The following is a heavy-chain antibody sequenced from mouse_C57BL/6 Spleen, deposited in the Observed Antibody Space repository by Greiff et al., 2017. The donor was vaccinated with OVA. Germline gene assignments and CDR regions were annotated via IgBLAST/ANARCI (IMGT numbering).Heavy chain of an antibody. CDR1: GFNIKDYY. CDR2: IDPGDGET. Sequence: DVKLQESGAELVKPGASVKLSCTASGFNIKDYYMHWVKQRTEPGLEWIGRIDPGDGETKYAPKFQGKATITADTSSNTAYLQLSSLTAEDTAAYYCARYPSDYYGSSPFAYWGQGTLVTVSA. D-gene: IGHD1-1*01. J-gene: IGHJ3*01. V-gene: IGHV14-2*01. CDR3: ARYPSDYYGSSPFAY.